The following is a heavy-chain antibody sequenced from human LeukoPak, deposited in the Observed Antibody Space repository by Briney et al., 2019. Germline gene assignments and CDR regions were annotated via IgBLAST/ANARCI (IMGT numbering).Heavy chain of an antibody. D-gene: IGHD3-22*01. J-gene: IGHJ4*02. CDR1: GFIFSSYW. CDR2: IKQDGSEK. V-gene: IGHV3-7*04. CDR3: AGGPSHYYDFDFHY. Sequence: GGSLRLSCAASGFIFSSYWMSWVRQAPGKGLEWVANIKQDGSEKYYVDSVKGRFTIYRDNAKNSLYLQMNSLRAEDTAVYYCAGGPSHYYDFDFHYWGQGTLVTVSS.